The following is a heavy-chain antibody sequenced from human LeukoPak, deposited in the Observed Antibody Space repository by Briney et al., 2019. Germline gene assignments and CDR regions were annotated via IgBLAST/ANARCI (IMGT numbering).Heavy chain of an antibody. D-gene: IGHD7-27*01. CDR3: AKSPSWGSGLDAFDI. CDR1: GGSVTSFY. CDR2: ISYTGST. V-gene: IGHV4-59*02. J-gene: IGHJ3*02. Sequence: SETLSLTCIVSGGSVTSFYWSWIRQPPGKGLEWIGYISYTGSTNYNPSLKSRVTISVDTSKNQFSLKLTSVTAADTAVYYCAKSPSWGSGLDAFDIWGQGTMVTVSS.